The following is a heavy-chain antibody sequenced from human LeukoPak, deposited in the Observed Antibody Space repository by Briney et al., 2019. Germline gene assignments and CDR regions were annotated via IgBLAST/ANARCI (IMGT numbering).Heavy chain of an antibody. D-gene: IGHD6-6*01. V-gene: IGHV1-2*02. CDR2: INPNSGDT. J-gene: IGHJ4*02. CDR1: GYTFTGYY. Sequence: ASVKVSCKASGYTFTGYYMHWVRQAPGQGLEWMGWINPNSGDTNHAQKFQGTVTMTRDTSISTSYMELSRLRSDDTAMYYCAKARTRSSASSDYWGQGTLVTVSS. CDR3: AKARTRSSASSDY.